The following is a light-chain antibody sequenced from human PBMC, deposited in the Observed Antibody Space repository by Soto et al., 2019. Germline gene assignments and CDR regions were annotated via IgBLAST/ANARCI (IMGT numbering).Light chain of an antibody. J-gene: IGLJ2*01. CDR1: SGSVSTSHY. V-gene: IGLV8-61*01. CDR3: VLFLSGSIPV. CDR2: TTY. Sequence: QAVVTQEASFSVSPGGPVTLTCGLSSGSVSTSHYPSWYQQTPGQAPRTLMYTTYTRLSGVPDRFSGSILGNKAARTITGAEVDDDSHYYCVLFLSGSIPVFGGGSQLTVL.